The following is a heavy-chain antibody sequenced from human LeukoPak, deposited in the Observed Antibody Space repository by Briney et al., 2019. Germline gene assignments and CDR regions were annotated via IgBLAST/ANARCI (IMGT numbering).Heavy chain of an antibody. CDR1: GFTFSSNW. CDR3: ARYSGFSGSPARGVFDI. D-gene: IGHD5-12*01. Sequence: YPGGSLRLSCAASGFTFSSNWMHWVRQAPGKGLVWVSRISGDGSSPRYADSVKGRFTISRDNAKNTLSLQMNSLRVEDSPVYYCARYSGFSGSPARGVFDICGQGKMVTVSS. J-gene: IGHJ3*02. CDR2: ISGDGSSP. V-gene: IGHV3-74*01.